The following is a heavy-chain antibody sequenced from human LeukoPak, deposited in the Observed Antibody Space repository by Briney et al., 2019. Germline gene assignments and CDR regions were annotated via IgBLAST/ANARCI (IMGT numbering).Heavy chain of an antibody. D-gene: IGHD2/OR15-2a*01. CDR2: ISYDGRNK. J-gene: IGHJ4*02. V-gene: IGHV3-30*18. Sequence: GRSLRLSCAASGFTFSDYGMHWVRQAPGKGLEWVAIISYDGRNKYYADSMKGRFAISRDNSKNTLFLQMNSLRVEDTAVYYCAKDGQEIGSPDYFDSWGQGTLVTVSS. CDR3: AKDGQEIGSPDYFDS. CDR1: GFTFSDYG.